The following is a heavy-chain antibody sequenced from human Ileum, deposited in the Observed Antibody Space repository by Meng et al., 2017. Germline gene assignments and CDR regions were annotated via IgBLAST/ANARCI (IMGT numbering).Heavy chain of an antibody. CDR3: ARGHYDKYFDS. D-gene: IGHD3-22*01. Sequence: QGSSPGLCRPSETLSLSCTISGGSVNTGTYYWSWIRQPAGKGLEWIGYMYFSGSTKYNASLKSRVSISVDTSKKQFSLNLTSVTAADTAVYYCARGHYDKYFDSWGQGTLVTVSS. CDR1: GGSVNTGTYY. CDR2: MYFSGST. J-gene: IGHJ4*02. V-gene: IGHV4-61*01.